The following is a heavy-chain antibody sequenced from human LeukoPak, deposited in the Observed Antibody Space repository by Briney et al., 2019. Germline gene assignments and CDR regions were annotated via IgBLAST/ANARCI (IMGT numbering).Heavy chain of an antibody. Sequence: ASVKVSCKASGYTFTSYDINWVRQAPGQGLEWMGWVNPKSGNTGYKQKFQARVTITRDTSITTAYMELRSLRSDDPAVYYCARDTGNYYDILTGYYSDYWGQGTLVTVSS. CDR3: ARDTGNYYDILTGYYSDY. D-gene: IGHD3-9*01. CDR1: GYTFTSYD. J-gene: IGHJ4*02. CDR2: VNPKSGNT. V-gene: IGHV1-8*03.